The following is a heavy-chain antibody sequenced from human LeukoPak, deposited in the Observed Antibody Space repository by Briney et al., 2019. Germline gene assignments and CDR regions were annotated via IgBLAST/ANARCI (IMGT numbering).Heavy chain of an antibody. CDR3: ARDKQLVRTPADY. CDR1: GFTFSSYA. CDR2: ISYDGSNK. D-gene: IGHD6-6*01. Sequence: GGSLRLSCAASGFTFSSYAMHWVRQAPGKGLEWVAAISYDGSNKYYADSVKGRFTISRDNSKNTLYLQMNSLRAEDTAVYYCARDKQLVRTPADYWGQGTLVTVSS. J-gene: IGHJ4*02. V-gene: IGHV3-30-3*01.